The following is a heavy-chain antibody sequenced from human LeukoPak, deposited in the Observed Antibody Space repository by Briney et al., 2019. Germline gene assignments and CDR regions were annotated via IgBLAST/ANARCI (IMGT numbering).Heavy chain of an antibody. J-gene: IGHJ4*02. CDR1: EFTFSRYS. Sequence: GGSLRLSCAVSEFTFSRYSMHWVRQAPGKGLVWVSRIISDGSRTNYADSVKGRFTISRDNAKNTLYLQMNNLRDEDTAVYYCAKDHSYAYDYWGQGTLVTVSS. D-gene: IGHD5-18*01. CDR3: AKDHSYAYDY. CDR2: IISDGSRT. V-gene: IGHV3-74*01.